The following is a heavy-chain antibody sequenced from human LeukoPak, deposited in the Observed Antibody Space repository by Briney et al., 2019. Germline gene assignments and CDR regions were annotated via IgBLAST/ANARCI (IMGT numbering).Heavy chain of an antibody. V-gene: IGHV3-53*01. D-gene: IGHD6-13*01. CDR2: IYSGGST. CDR3: ASVPGIAAAGPPFDY. CDR1: GFTVSSNY. J-gene: IGHJ4*02. Sequence: GGSLRLSCAASGFTVSSNYMSWVRQAPGKGLEWVSVIYSGGSTYYADSVKGRFTISRDNSKNTLYLQMNSLRAEDTAVYYCASVPGIAAAGPPFDYWGQGTLVTVSS.